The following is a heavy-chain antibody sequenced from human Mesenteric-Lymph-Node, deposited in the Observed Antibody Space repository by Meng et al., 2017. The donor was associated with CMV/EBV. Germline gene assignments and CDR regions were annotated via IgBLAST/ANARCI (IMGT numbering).Heavy chain of an antibody. CDR1: GSTLSTYW. J-gene: IGHJ6*02. V-gene: IGHV3-7*01. CDR3: AKGTYYYGMDV. Sequence: LSLTGAASGSTLSTYWMSWVRQAPGKGLEWVASIKHDGSEKYYVDSVKGRFTVSRDNANNSLYVQMNSLRVDDTAVYYCAKGTYYYGMDVWGQGIRVTVSS. CDR2: IKHDGSEK.